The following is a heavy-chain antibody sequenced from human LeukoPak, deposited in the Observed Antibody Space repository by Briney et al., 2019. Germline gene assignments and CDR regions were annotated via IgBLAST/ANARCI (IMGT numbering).Heavy chain of an antibody. V-gene: IGHV1-2*02. CDR3: ARDLCSSTSCYLSGYYMDV. D-gene: IGHD2-2*01. J-gene: IGHJ6*03. CDR1: GYTFTGYY. Sequence: ASVKVSCKASGYTFTGYYMHWVRQAPGQGLEWMGWINPNSGGTNYAQKFQGRVTMTRDTSISTAYMELSRLRSDDTAVYYCARDLCSSTSCYLSGYYMDVWGKGTTVTVSS. CDR2: INPNSGGT.